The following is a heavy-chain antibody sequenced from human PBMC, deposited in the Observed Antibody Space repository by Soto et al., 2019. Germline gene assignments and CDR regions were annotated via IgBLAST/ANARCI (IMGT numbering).Heavy chain of an antibody. J-gene: IGHJ5*01. V-gene: IGHV1-8*02. CDR3: ARMASFGSLNWFDP. D-gene: IGHD5-18*01. Sequence: ASVRFSCKASGYTFINFDVTWVRQATGQGLEWMGWMNPGSGDTGYAQKFQGRVTMTRDISIATAYMELSSLRSEDTATYYCARMASFGSLNWFDPWGQGTLVTVS. CDR1: GYTFINFD. CDR2: MNPGSGDT.